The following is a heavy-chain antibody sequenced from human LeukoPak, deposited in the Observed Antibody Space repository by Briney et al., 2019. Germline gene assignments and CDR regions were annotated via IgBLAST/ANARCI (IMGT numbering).Heavy chain of an antibody. D-gene: IGHD6-13*01. J-gene: IGHJ2*01. CDR3: ARVYYSSSYDYWYFDL. V-gene: IGHV4-59*01. Sequence: SETLSLTCTVSGGSIRGYYWSWIRQPPGKGLEWIGYIYYSGSTNYNPSLKSRVTISVDTSKNQFSLKLSSVTAADTAVYYCARVYYSSSYDYWYFDLWGRGTLATVSS. CDR1: GGSIRGYY. CDR2: IYYSGST.